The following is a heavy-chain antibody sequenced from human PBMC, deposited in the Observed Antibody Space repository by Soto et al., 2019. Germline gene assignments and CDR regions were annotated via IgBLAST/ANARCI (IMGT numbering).Heavy chain of an antibody. Sequence: QVPLVQSGAEVKKPGASVKVSCKASGYTFTSYGISWVRQAPGQGLEWMGWISAYNGNTNYAQKLQGRVTMTTDTSTSTAYMELRSLRSDDTAVYYCARKSSSDYYYYYGMDVWGQGTTVTVSS. V-gene: IGHV1-18*01. J-gene: IGHJ6*02. CDR3: ARKSSSDYYYYYGMDV. CDR2: ISAYNGNT. D-gene: IGHD6-13*01. CDR1: GYTFTSYG.